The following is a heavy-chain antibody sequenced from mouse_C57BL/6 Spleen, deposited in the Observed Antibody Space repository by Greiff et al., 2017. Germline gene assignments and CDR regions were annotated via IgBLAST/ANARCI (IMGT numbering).Heavy chain of an antibody. CDR1: GFSLTSYG. D-gene: IGHD2-5*01. CDR2: IWRGGST. J-gene: IGHJ4*01. CDR3: AKGASYYSNYEAMDY. Sequence: VKLMESGPGLVQPSQSLSITCTVSGFSLTSYGVHWVRQSPGKGLEWLGVIWRGGSTDYNAAFMSRLSITKDNSKSQVFFKMNSLQADDTAIYYCAKGASYYSNYEAMDYWGQGTSVTVSS. V-gene: IGHV2-5*01.